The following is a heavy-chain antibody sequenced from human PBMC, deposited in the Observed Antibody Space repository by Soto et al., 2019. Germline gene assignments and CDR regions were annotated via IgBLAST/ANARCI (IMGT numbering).Heavy chain of an antibody. V-gene: IGHV3-13*01. CDR1: GFTFSNYD. CDR3: ARGGFYGDQVYFAY. D-gene: IGHD4-17*01. CDR2: VGTAGYT. Sequence: EVQLVDSGGGLVQPGGSLRLSGAATGFTFSNYDMHWVRQTTGKGLGWVSAVGTAGYTYYPDSVKGRFTISRQNAKNSMYLQMNSLRIADTAVYYCARGGFYGDQVYFAYWGQGTLVTVAS. J-gene: IGHJ4*02.